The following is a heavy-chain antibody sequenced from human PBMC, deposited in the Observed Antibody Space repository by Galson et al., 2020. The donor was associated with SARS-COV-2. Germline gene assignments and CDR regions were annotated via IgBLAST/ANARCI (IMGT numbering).Heavy chain of an antibody. CDR3: ARVDYYASGSHDR. J-gene: IGHJ5*02. CDR2: IHDTGNT. CDR1: RTYY. V-gene: IGHV4-39*07. Sequence: RTYYWGWIRQPPVNGLASIGSIHDTGNTYYNPSLKSRVTISIDTSKNQFSLKLSSVNAADTAVYYCARVDYYASGSHDRWGKGTLVTVSS. D-gene: IGHD3-10*01.